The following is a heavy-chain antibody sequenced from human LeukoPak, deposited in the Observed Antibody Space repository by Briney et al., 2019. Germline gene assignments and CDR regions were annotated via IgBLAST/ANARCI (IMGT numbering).Heavy chain of an antibody. CDR3: ARHLNYDILTGYPSYYFDY. CDR2: IYPGESDT. Sequence: GESLKISCKGSGYSFTTYWIGWVRQMPGKGLELLGVIYPGESDTRYSPSFQGQVTISADRSISTAYLQWSSLKASDTAMYYCARHLNYDILTGYPSYYFDYWGQGTLVTVSS. D-gene: IGHD3-9*01. V-gene: IGHV5-51*01. CDR1: GYSFTTYW. J-gene: IGHJ4*02.